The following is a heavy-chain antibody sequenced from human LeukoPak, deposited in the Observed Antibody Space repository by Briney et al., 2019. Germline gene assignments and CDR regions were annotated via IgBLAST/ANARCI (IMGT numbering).Heavy chain of an antibody. D-gene: IGHD5-18*01. Sequence: SETLSLTCTVSGGSISSSSYYWGWIRQPPGKGLEWIGSIYYGGSTYYNPSLKSRVTISLDTSKNQFSLKLTSVTAADTAMYYCARHFSAYSYGPEGAFDIWGQGTMVTVSS. V-gene: IGHV4-39*01. CDR3: ARHFSAYSYGPEGAFDI. CDR1: GGSISSSSYY. CDR2: IYYGGST. J-gene: IGHJ3*02.